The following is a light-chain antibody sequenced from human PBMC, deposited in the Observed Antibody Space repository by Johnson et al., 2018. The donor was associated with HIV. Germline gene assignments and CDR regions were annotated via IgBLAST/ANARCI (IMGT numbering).Light chain of an antibody. CDR3: GTWDTSLSVYV. J-gene: IGLJ1*01. CDR2: DNN. CDR1: SSDMGNYA. V-gene: IGLV1-51*01. Sequence: VLTQPPSVSAAPGQKVTISCSGSSSDMGNYAVSWYQQLPGTAPKLLIYDNNKRPSGISDRFPGSKSGTSATLGITGLPTGAEADFYCGTWDTSLSVYVFGTGTKVTVL.